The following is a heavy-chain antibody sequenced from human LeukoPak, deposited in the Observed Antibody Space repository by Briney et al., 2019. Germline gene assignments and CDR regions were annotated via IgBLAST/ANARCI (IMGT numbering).Heavy chain of an antibody. V-gene: IGHV1-24*01. CDR1: GYTLTELS. Sequence: AASVKVSCKVSGYTLTELSMHWVRQAPGKGLEWMGGFDPEDGETIYAQKFQGRVTMTEDTSTSTAYMELRSLRSDDTAVYYCARTRRAAAPGRLYYYYYMDVWGKGTTVTVSS. D-gene: IGHD1-7*01. CDR3: ARTRRAAAPGRLYYYYYMDV. J-gene: IGHJ6*03. CDR2: FDPEDGET.